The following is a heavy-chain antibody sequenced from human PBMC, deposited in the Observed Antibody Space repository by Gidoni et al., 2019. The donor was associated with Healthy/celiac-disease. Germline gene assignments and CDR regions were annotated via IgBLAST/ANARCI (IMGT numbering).Heavy chain of an antibody. CDR1: GFTVSRNY. D-gene: IGHD6-19*01. CDR3: ARDPVAGNYYYYYGMDV. CDR2: IYSGGST. J-gene: IGHJ6*02. V-gene: IGHV3-66*01. Sequence: EVQLVESGGGLVQPGGSLRLSCAASGFTVSRNYMSWVRQAPGKGLEWVSVIYSGGSTYYADSVKGRFTISRDNSKNTLYLQMNSLRAEDTAVYYCARDPVAGNYYYYYGMDVWGQGTTVTVSS.